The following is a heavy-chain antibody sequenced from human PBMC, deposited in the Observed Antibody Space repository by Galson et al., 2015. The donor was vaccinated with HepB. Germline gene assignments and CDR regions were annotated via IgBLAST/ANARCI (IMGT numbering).Heavy chain of an antibody. CDR2: ISSSGSTI. CDR1: GFTFSSYE. J-gene: IGHJ6*02. Sequence: SLRLSCAASGFTFSSYEMNWVRQAPGKGLEWVSYISSSGSTIYYADSVKGRFTISRDNAKNSLYLQMNSLRAEDTAVYYCAGGPETLGWLLPYYYYYGMDVWGQGTTVTVSS. D-gene: IGHD3-9*01. CDR3: AGGPETLGWLLPYYYYYGMDV. V-gene: IGHV3-48*03.